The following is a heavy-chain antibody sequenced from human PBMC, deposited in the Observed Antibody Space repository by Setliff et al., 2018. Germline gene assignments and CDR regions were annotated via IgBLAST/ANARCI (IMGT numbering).Heavy chain of an antibody. CDR2: IYTSGST. CDR3: ARQTGEQLVDY. D-gene: IGHD6-6*01. Sequence: PSETLSLTCTVSGGSISSGSYYWSWIRQPAGKGLEWIGRIYTSGSTNYNPSLKSRVTTLVDTSKNHFSLKLSSVTAADTAVYYCARQTGEQLVDYWGQGTLVTVSS. CDR1: GGSISSGSYY. J-gene: IGHJ4*02. V-gene: IGHV4-61*02.